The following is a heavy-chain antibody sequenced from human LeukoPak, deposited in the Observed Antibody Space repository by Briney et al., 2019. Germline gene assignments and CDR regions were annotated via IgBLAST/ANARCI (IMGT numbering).Heavy chain of an antibody. D-gene: IGHD3-16*02. V-gene: IGHV3-23*01. CDR1: QFTFSNYD. J-gene: IGHJ6*03. Sequence: GGSLRLSCAASQFTFSNYDMSWVRQAPGKGLEWVATISGSGSGGSTYYADSVKGRFTISRDNSKNTLYLQMNSLRAEDTAVYYCARDHHHRLWDDYYYYMDVWGKGTTVTISS. CDR2: ISGSGSGGST. CDR3: ARDHHHRLWDDYYYYMDV.